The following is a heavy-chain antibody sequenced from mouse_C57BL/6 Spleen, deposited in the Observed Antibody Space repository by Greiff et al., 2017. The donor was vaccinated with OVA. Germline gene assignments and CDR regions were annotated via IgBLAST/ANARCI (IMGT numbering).Heavy chain of an antibody. D-gene: IGHD2-3*01. V-gene: IGHV5-17*01. Sequence: EVQLVESGGGLVKPGGSLKLSCAASGFTFSDYGMHWVRQAPEKGLEWVAYISSGSSTIYYADTVKGRFTISRDNAKNTLFLQMTSLRSEDTAMYYCARSDGNWYFDVWGTGTTVTVSS. J-gene: IGHJ1*03. CDR3: ARSDGNWYFDV. CDR2: ISSGSSTI. CDR1: GFTFSDYG.